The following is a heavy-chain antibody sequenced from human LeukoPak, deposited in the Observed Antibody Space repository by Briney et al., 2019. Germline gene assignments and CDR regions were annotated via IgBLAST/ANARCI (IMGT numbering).Heavy chain of an antibody. J-gene: IGHJ6*02. CDR2: INHNGNVN. CDR3: ARGGGLDV. D-gene: IGHD3-16*01. Sequence: GGSLRLSCAASGFTFSSYWMNWARPAPGKGLEWVASINHNGNVNYDVDSVKGRFTISRDNAKNSLYLQMSNLRAEDTAVYFCARGGGLDVWGQGATVTVSS. V-gene: IGHV3-7*03. CDR1: GFTFSSYW.